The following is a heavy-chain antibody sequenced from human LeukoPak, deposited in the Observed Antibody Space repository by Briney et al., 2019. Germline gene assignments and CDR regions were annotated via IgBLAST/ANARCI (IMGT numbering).Heavy chain of an antibody. D-gene: IGHD4-11*01. J-gene: IGHJ3*02. V-gene: IGHV4-39*01. CDR3: ARHTGYEAFDI. CDR2: FYYSGST. Sequence: SETLSLTCTVSGGSISSSSYYWGWIRQPPGKGLEWIGSFYYSGSTYYNPSLKSRVTISVDTSKNQFSLKLNSVTAADTAVYYCARHTGYEAFDIWGQGTMVTVSS. CDR1: GGSISSSSYY.